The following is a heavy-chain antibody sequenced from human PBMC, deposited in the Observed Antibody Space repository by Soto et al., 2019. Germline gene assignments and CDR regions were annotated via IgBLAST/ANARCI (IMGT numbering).Heavy chain of an antibody. D-gene: IGHD6-25*01. CDR1: GYSFTSYW. J-gene: IGHJ6*02. V-gene: IGHV5-51*01. CDR3: ARRVAAGIDYYYYYGMDV. Sequence: GESLKISCKGSGYSFTSYWIGWVRQMPGKGLEWMGIIYPGDSDPRYSPSFQGQVTFSADKSISTAYLQWSSLKASDTAMYYCARRVAAGIDYYYYYGMDVWGQGTTVTVSS. CDR2: IYPGDSDP.